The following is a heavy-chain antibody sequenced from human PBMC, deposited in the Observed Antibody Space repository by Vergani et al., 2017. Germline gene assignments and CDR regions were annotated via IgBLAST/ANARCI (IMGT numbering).Heavy chain of an antibody. CDR3: ARSLQRDNWFDP. CDR1: GGPISRGSYY. Sequence: QVQLQESGPGLVKPSQTLSLTCTVSGGPISRGSYYLSWIRQPAGKGLDWIGRIYTSGSTNYNPSLKSRVTMSVVTSKNQFSLKLGSVTAADPVVYYCARSLQRDNWFDPWGQGTLVTVSS. CDR2: IYTSGST. V-gene: IGHV4-61*02. J-gene: IGHJ5*02. D-gene: IGHD5-18*01.